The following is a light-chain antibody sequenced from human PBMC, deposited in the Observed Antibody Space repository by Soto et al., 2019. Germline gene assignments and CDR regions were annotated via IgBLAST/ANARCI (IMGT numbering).Light chain of an antibody. V-gene: IGKV1-9*01. J-gene: IGKJ4*01. CDR2: AAS. CDR1: QGINNY. Sequence: DIQLTQSPSFLSASVGDRVTITCRASQGINNYLAGYQQKPGKAPKLLIYAASTLQSGVPSRLSGSGSGTEFSLTISSLQPEDFATYYCQQLHSPLTFGGGTKVEIK. CDR3: QQLHSPLT.